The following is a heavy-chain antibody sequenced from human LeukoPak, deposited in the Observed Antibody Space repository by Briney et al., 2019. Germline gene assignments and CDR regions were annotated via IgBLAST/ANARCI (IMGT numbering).Heavy chain of an antibody. D-gene: IGHD1-14*01. V-gene: IGHV3-9*01. CDR1: GFTFDDYA. CDR2: ISWNSGSI. CDR3: AKDRTQEIDY. J-gene: IGHJ4*02. Sequence: PGGSLRLSCAASGFTFDDYAMHWVRQAPGKGLEWVSGISWNSGSIGYADSVKGRFTISRDNSKNTLYLQMNSLRAEDTAVYYCAKDRTQEIDYWGQGTLVTVSS.